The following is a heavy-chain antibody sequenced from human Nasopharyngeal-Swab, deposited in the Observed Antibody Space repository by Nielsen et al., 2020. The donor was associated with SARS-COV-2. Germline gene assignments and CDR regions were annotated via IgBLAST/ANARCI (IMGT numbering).Heavy chain of an antibody. J-gene: IGHJ4*02. Sequence: GESLKISCAASGFTFSSYSMNWVRQAPGKGLEWVSYISSSSSTIYYADSVKGRFTISRGNAKNSLYLQMNSLRAEDTAVYYCAREGCTGGVCYYYFDYWGQGTLVTVSS. CDR1: GFTFSSYS. CDR2: ISSSSSTI. CDR3: AREGCTGGVCYYYFDY. D-gene: IGHD2-8*02. V-gene: IGHV3-48*04.